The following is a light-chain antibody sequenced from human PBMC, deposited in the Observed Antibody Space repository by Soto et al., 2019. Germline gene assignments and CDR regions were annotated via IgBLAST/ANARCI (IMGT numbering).Light chain of an antibody. V-gene: IGLV2-14*03. CDR3: CSYSGSNAIVV. Sequence: QSVLTQPASVSGSPGQSITISCTGTSSDVGGYNFVSWYQQHPGKAPRLMIFDVNNRPSGVSTRFSGSKSGNTASLTISGLQAEDEADYYGCSYSGSNAIVVFGGGTKLTVL. CDR1: SSDVGGYNF. J-gene: IGLJ2*01. CDR2: DVN.